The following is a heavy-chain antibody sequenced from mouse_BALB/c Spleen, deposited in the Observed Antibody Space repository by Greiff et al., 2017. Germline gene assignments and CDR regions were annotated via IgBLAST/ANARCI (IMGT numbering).Heavy chain of an antibody. CDR1: GYAFSSYW. J-gene: IGHJ4*01. CDR3: ARRITTVVATGAMDY. D-gene: IGHD1-1*01. Sequence: VQLQQSGAELVRPGSSVKISCKASGYAFSSYWMNWVKQRPGQGLEWIGQIYPGDGDTNYNGKFKGKATLTADKSSSTAYMQLSSLTSEDSAVYFCARRITTVVATGAMDYWGQGTSVTVSS. V-gene: IGHV1-80*01. CDR2: IYPGDGDT.